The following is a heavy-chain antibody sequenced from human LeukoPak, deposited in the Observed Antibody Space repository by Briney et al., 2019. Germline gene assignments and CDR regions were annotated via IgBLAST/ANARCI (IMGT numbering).Heavy chain of an antibody. J-gene: IGHJ4*02. D-gene: IGHD5-18*01. CDR3: ARDLNSRLDY. V-gene: IGHV4-59*01. CDR1: GGSISSYY. CDR2: IYYTGST. Sequence: SPSETLSLTCAVSGGSISSYYWTWIRQPPGKGLEWIGYIYYTGSTNYSPSLKSRVTISVDTSKNQFSLKLSSVTAADTAVYYCARDLNSRLDYWGQGPWSPSPQ.